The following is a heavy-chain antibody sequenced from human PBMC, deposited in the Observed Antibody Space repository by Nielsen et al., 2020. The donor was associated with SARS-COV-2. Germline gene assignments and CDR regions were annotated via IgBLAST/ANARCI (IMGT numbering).Heavy chain of an antibody. CDR2: INAGGSQK. CDR1: GFTFADYA. Sequence: GESLTPSCAASGFTFADYAMHWVRHAPGQGLEWVATINAGGSQKFHVDSVGGRFAISRDVTENSLYLQMNNLRAEDTAIYYCTRDLHDYWGQGTLVTVSS. CDR3: TRDLHDY. J-gene: IGHJ4*02. V-gene: IGHV3-7*03.